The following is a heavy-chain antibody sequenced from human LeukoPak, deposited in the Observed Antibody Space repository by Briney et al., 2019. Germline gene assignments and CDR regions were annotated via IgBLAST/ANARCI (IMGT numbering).Heavy chain of an antibody. V-gene: IGHV3-7*01. Sequence: GGSLRLSCAASGLTFSNYWMSWVRQGPGKGLEWVANIKHDGSEKYYIDSVKGRFTISRDNAKNSVYLQMNRLRAEDTAVYYCARSMLTIPIPGGYWGQGTLVTVSS. CDR3: ARSMLTIPIPGGY. D-gene: IGHD3-16*01. CDR1: GLTFSNYW. CDR2: IKHDGSEK. J-gene: IGHJ4*02.